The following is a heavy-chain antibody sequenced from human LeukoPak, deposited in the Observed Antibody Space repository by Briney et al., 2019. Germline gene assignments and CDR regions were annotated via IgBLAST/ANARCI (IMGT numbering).Heavy chain of an antibody. CDR1: GGSISSSSYY. V-gene: IGHV4-39*01. CDR3: ARRIDYYDSSGPNWFDP. D-gene: IGHD3-22*01. J-gene: IGHJ5*02. Sequence: SETLSLTCTVSGGSISSSSYYWGWIRQPPGKGLEWIGSIYYSGSTYYNPSLKGRVTISVDTSKNQFSLKLSSVTAADTAVYYCARRIDYYDSSGPNWFDPWGQGTLVTVSS. CDR2: IYYSGST.